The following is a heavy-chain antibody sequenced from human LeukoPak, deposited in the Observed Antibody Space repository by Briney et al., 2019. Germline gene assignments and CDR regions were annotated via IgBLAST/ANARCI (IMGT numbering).Heavy chain of an antibody. J-gene: IGHJ4*02. CDR3: ARTVGGRYFDY. Sequence: ASVNVSCMASGNTFTGYYMHWVRQAPGQGLEWMGRINPNSGGTNYAQKFQGRVTMTRDTSISTAYMELSRLRSDDTAVYYCARTVGGRYFDYWGQGTLVTVSS. CDR2: INPNSGGT. CDR1: GNTFTGYY. V-gene: IGHV1-2*06. D-gene: IGHD1-26*01.